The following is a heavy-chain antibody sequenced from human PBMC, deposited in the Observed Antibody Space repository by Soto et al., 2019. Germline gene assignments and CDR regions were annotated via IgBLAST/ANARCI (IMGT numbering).Heavy chain of an antibody. J-gene: IGHJ4*02. D-gene: IGHD1-26*01. Sequence: GGSLRLSCSVSEFTFNNYVMSWVRQAPGKGLEWVSAISPSGSDTYYAGSVQGRFTISRDNSKNTLQLQMNSLGADDTAIYYCAKDRGGSAWPLFDYWGQGALVTVSS. V-gene: IGHV3-23*01. CDR2: ISPSGSDT. CDR3: AKDRGGSAWPLFDY. CDR1: EFTFNNYV.